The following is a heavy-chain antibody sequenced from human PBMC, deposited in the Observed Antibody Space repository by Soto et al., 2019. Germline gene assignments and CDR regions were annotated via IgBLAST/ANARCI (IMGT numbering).Heavy chain of an antibody. CDR2: TNAGNGNT. Sequence: ASVKVSCKASGYTFTSYAMHWVRQAPGQRLEWMGWTNAGNGNTKYSQKFQGRVTITRDTSASTAYMELSSLRSEDTAVYYCARVQFRYCSGGSCYNMDVWGKGTTVTVSS. CDR1: GYTFTSYA. V-gene: IGHV1-3*01. D-gene: IGHD2-15*01. J-gene: IGHJ6*03. CDR3: ARVQFRYCSGGSCYNMDV.